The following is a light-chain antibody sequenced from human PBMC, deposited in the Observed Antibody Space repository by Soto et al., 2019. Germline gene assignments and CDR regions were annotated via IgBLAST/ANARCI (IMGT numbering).Light chain of an antibody. Sequence: EIVMTQSPATLSVSPGERATLSCRASQSVSNNLAWYQQKPGQAPRLLIYAVSARATGIPARFSGSGSGTEFTLTNSSLQSEDFAVYYYQQFNNWPLTFGGGTKVEIK. CDR1: QSVSNN. CDR3: QQFNNWPLT. J-gene: IGKJ4*01. V-gene: IGKV3-15*01. CDR2: AVS.